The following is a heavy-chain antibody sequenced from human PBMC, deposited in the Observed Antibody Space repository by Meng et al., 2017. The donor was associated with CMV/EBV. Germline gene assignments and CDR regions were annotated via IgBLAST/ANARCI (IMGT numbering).Heavy chain of an antibody. CDR1: GYTFTGYY. J-gene: IGHJ6*02. D-gene: IGHD3-9*01. CDR3: ARDILPGYYRDYYYGMDV. CDR2: INPNSGGT. V-gene: IGHV1-2*02. Sequence: ASVKVSCKASGYTFTGYYMHWVRQAPGQGLEWMGWINPNSGGTNYAQKFQGRVTMTRDTSISTAYMELSRLRSDDTAVYYCARDILPGYYRDYYYGMDVWGQGTTVTVSS.